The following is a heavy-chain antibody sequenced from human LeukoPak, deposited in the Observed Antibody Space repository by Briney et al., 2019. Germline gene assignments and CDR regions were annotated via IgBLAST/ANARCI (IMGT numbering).Heavy chain of an antibody. D-gene: IGHD3-10*01. CDR3: ARVVRVRGVIITLTPRYYYYMDV. V-gene: IGHV4-31*03. Sequence: PSETLSLTCTVSGGSISSGGYYWSWIRQHPGKGLEWIGYIYYSGSTYYNPSLKSRVTISVDTSKNQFSLKLSSVTAADTAVYYCARVVRVRGVIITLTPRYYYYMDVWGQGTLVTVSS. J-gene: IGHJ6*03. CDR2: IYYSGST. CDR1: GGSISSGGYY.